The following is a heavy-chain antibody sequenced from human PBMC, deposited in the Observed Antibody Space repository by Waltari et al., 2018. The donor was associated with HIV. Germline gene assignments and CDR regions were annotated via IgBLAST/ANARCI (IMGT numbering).Heavy chain of an antibody. D-gene: IGHD3-9*01. CDR3: ARDDQDILTGADHLLINSDY. Sequence: QVQLVQSGAEVKKPGASVTVSCKASGYTFPDYYLHWVRQAPGQGLEWMGWFKRNSGGTNYAPRFQRRVSMTRDTSISTAYMELSSLRSYDTAVYYCARDDQDILTGADHLLINSDYWGQGTLVTVSS. CDR1: GYTFPDYY. CDR2: FKRNSGGT. V-gene: IGHV1-2*02. J-gene: IGHJ4*02.